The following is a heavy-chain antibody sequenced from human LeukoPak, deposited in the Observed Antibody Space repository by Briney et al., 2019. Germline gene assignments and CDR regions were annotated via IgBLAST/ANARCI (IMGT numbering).Heavy chain of an antibody. V-gene: IGHV3-23*01. CDR1: GFTPSSYG. D-gene: IGHD5-18*01. Sequence: PGGSLRLSCTASGFTPSSYGMHWVRQAPGKGLEWVSAISGSGGSTYYADSVKGRFTISRDNSKNTLYLQMNSLRAEDTAVYYCAKGTVDTANTHWGQGTLVTVSS. J-gene: IGHJ4*02. CDR3: AKGTVDTANTH. CDR2: ISGSGGST.